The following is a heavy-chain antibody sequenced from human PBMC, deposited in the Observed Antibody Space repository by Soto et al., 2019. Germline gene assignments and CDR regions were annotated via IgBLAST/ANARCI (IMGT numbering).Heavy chain of an antibody. D-gene: IGHD6-13*01. V-gene: IGHV3-48*03. CDR3: VRFGGAAAGPGDY. CDR2: ISSSGSTI. CDR1: EFTFSSFE. Sequence: VQLVESGGGLVQPGGSLRLSCVASEFTFSSFEMNWVRQVPGKGLEWVSYISSSGSTIYYTDSVKGRFTISRDNAKKSLYLQMNSLRVEDTAVYYCVRFGGAAAGPGDYWGQGTQVTVSS. J-gene: IGHJ4*02.